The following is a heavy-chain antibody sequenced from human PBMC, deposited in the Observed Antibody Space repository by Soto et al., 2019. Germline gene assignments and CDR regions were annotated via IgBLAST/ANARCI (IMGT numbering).Heavy chain of an antibody. J-gene: IGHJ5*02. CDR3: ARGPRFLSPFDP. CDR1: GGSISNFY. Sequence: SETLSLTCTVFGGSISNFYRNWIRQPPGKGLEWIGNIFYSGSTNYNPSLKSRVSISVDTSKNQFSLKVISVTAADTAVYYCARGPRFLSPFDPWGQGILVTVSS. D-gene: IGHD3-3*01. V-gene: IGHV4-59*01. CDR2: IFYSGST.